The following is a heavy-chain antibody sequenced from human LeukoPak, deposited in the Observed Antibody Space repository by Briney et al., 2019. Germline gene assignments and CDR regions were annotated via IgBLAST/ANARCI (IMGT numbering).Heavy chain of an antibody. D-gene: IGHD1-26*01. Sequence: ASVKVSCKVSGYTLTELSMHWVRQAPGKGLEWMGGFDPEDGETIYAQKFQGRVTMTEDTSTDTAYMVLSSLRSEDTAVYYCATDPWGVGAHSAFDIWGQGTMVTVSS. J-gene: IGHJ3*02. V-gene: IGHV1-24*01. CDR3: ATDPWGVGAHSAFDI. CDR2: FDPEDGET. CDR1: GYTLTELS.